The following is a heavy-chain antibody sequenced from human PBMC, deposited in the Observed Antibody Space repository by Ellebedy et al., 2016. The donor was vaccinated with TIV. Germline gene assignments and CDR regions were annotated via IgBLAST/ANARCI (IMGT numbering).Heavy chain of an antibody. CDR1: GFTFRAYA. Sequence: GGSLRLXXAASGFTFRAYAMHWVRQAPGKGLEWVSGIGWNSGSIDYADSVKGRFTISRDNAKNSLYLQMNSLRAEDTALYYCAKDIGPLGSSSGAYFQHWGQGTLVTVSS. CDR3: AKDIGPLGSSSGAYFQH. V-gene: IGHV3-9*01. CDR2: IGWNSGSI. J-gene: IGHJ1*01. D-gene: IGHD6-6*01.